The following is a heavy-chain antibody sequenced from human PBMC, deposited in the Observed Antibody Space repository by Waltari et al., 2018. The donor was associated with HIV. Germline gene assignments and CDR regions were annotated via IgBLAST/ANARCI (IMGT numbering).Heavy chain of an antibody. CDR2: IYYSGST. V-gene: IGHV4-39*07. Sequence: WGWIRQPPGKGLEWIGSIYYSGSTYYNPSLKSRVTISVDTSKNQFSLKLSSVTAADTAVYYCARGKRIVPDYWGQGTLVTVSS. J-gene: IGHJ4*02. CDR3: ARGKRIVPDY. D-gene: IGHD2-2*01.